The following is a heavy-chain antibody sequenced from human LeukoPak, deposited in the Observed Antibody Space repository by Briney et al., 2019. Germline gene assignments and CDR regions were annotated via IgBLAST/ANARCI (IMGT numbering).Heavy chain of an antibody. CDR3: ATSKASSPFDA. J-gene: IGHJ4*02. Sequence: KPSETLSLTCSVSGGSISTYYLSWIRQAPGKGLEWIGYFFIYRRGVTNYNPSLKSRVTISFDTSKNQVSLRLTSVTATDTAVYYCATSKASSPFDAWGQGTLVRVFS. V-gene: IGHV4-59*01. CDR1: GGSISTYY. D-gene: IGHD6-6*01. CDR2: FFIYRRGVT.